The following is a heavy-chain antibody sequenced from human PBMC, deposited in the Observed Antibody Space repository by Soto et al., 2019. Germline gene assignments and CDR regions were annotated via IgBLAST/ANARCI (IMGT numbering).Heavy chain of an antibody. V-gene: IGHV4-30-2*01. D-gene: IGHD3-10*01. CDR2: IYFGGST. J-gene: IGHJ4*02. CDR3: ARVRREFDTSGLVDY. CDR1: GGSISSGDYS. Sequence: ASETLSLTCAVSGGSISSGDYSWNWIRQPPGKGLEWIGYIYFGGSTYYNPSLQSRVTMSVDRSRNQFSLKLNSVTAADTAVYYCARVRREFDTSGLVDYWGQGTLVTVSS.